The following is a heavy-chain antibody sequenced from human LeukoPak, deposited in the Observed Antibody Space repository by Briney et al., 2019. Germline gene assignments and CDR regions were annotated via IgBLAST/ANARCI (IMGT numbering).Heavy chain of an antibody. CDR2: IYHSGST. CDR1: GGSISTYY. D-gene: IGHD3-22*01. Sequence: SETLSLTCTVSGGSISTYYWSWIRQPPGKGLEWIGYIYHSGSTKYNPSLKSRVTISVDTSKNQFSLKLSSVTAADTAVYYCASRSSSGYYSWGQGTLVTVSS. J-gene: IGHJ4*02. V-gene: IGHV4-59*12. CDR3: ASRSSSGYYS.